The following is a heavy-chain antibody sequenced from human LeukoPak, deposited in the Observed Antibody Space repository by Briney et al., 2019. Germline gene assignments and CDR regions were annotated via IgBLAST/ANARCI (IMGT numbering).Heavy chain of an antibody. CDR2: INSDGSST. D-gene: IGHD3-10*01. Sequence: GGSLRLSCAASGFTFSSYWMHWVRQAPGKGLVWVSRINSDGSSTMYADSVKGRFTISRDNAKNTLYLQMNSLRAADTAVYYCLVRGIVNFDYFYYCGQGTLVTVSS. V-gene: IGHV3-74*03. CDR1: GFTFSSYW. J-gene: IGHJ4*02. CDR3: LVRGIVNFDYFYY.